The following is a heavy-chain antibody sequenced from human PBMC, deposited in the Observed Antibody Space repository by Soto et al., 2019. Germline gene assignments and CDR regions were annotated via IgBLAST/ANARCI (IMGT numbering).Heavy chain of an antibody. Sequence: SVKVSCKASGGTFSNYGINWVRQAPGQGLEWMGGVIPLFGAANYAQKFQGRVTITADASTSMVYMQLSSLRSEDTAVYYCAREQHDPYNASGYYFNWFDPWGQGTLVTVSS. CDR3: AREQHDPYNASGYYFNWFDP. D-gene: IGHD3-22*01. V-gene: IGHV1-69*13. CDR1: GGTFSNYG. CDR2: VIPLFGAA. J-gene: IGHJ5*02.